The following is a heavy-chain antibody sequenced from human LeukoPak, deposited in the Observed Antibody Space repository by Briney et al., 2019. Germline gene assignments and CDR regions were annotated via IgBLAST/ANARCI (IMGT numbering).Heavy chain of an antibody. CDR1: GFTFSKYW. D-gene: IGHD6-25*01. CDR3: LASGGY. J-gene: IGHJ4*02. V-gene: IGHV3-7*01. CDR2: IKQDGSAQ. Sequence: GGSLRLSCAASGFTFSKYWMNWVRQATGKGLEWVANIKQDGSAQNYVDSVKGRFTISRDNAANSLYLQMNSLRVEDTAVYYCLASGGYWGQGTPVTVSS.